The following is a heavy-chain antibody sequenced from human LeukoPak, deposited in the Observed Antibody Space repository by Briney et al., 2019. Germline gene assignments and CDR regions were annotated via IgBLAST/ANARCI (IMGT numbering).Heavy chain of an antibody. V-gene: IGHV4-34*01. CDR2: INNSGST. CDR3: ARGEPYYDFWSGYFDSGWFDP. CDR1: GGSFSGYY. J-gene: IGHJ5*02. Sequence: SETLSLTCAVYGGSFSGYYWSWIRQPPGKGLEWIGEINNSGSTKYNTYLKRRATISVDTSKNQFSLKLSSVTAADTAVYYCARGEPYYDFWSGYFDSGWFDPWGQGTLVTVSS. D-gene: IGHD3-3*01.